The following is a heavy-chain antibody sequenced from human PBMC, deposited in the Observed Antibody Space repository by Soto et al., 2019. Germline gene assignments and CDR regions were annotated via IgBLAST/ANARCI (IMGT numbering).Heavy chain of an antibody. V-gene: IGHV3-7*02. CDR2: IKQDGSEK. J-gene: IGHJ4*02. CDR1: GFTFSSYW. Sequence: GGSLRLSCAASGFTFSSYWMSWVRQAPGKGLEWVANIKQDGSEKYYVDSVKGRFTISRDNAKNSLYLQMNSLGAEDTAVYYCAKRDLELLAPFDYWGQGTLVTVSS. CDR3: AKRDLELLAPFDY. D-gene: IGHD1-26*01.